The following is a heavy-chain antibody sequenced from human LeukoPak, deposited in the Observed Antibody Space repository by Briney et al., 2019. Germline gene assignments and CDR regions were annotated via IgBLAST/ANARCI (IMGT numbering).Heavy chain of an antibody. CDR3: ARLRAVAGTNIDY. Sequence: SETLSLTCTLSGGSITSDYWSWIRQSPGKGLEWIGYFSYSGSTHYSPSLTSRVAISVDTSRNQFSLKLSSVTAADTAVYYCARLRAVAGTNIDYWGQGTLVTVSS. CDR2: FSYSGST. J-gene: IGHJ4*02. V-gene: IGHV4-59*08. CDR1: GGSITSDY. D-gene: IGHD6-19*01.